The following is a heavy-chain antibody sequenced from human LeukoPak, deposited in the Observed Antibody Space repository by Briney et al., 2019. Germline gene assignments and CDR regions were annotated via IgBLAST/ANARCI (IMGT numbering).Heavy chain of an antibody. CDR2: IIPIFGIT. D-gene: IGHD2-15*01. CDR3: ARAGYCSGGSCYEVTLDY. V-gene: IGHV1-69*04. Sequence: SVKVSCKASGGTFSSYAISWVRQAPGQGLEWMGRIIPIFGITNYAQKFQGRVTITADKSTSTAYMELSSLRSEDTAVYYCARAGYCSGGSCYEVTLDYWGQGTLVTVSS. CDR1: GGTFSSYA. J-gene: IGHJ4*02.